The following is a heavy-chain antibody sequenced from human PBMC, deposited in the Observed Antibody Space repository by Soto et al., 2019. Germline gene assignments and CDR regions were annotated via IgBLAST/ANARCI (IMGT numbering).Heavy chain of an antibody. J-gene: IGHJ6*03. CDR1: GYTFTSYD. D-gene: IGHD6-13*01. Sequence: GASVKVSCKASGYTFTSYDINWVRQATGQGLEWMGWMNPNSGNTGYAQKFQGRVTMTRNTSISTAYMELSSLRSEDTAVYYCARDAIAAAGTLHYYYYMDVWGKGTTVTVSS. CDR2: MNPNSGNT. CDR3: ARDAIAAAGTLHYYYYMDV. V-gene: IGHV1-8*01.